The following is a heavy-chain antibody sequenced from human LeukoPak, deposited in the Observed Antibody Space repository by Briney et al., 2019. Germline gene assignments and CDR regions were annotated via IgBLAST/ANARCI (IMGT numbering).Heavy chain of an antibody. CDR1: GFTFSSYA. D-gene: IGHD3-10*01. J-gene: IGHJ4*02. CDR2: ISGSGGST. V-gene: IGHV3-23*01. Sequence: PGGSLRLSCAASGFTFSSYAMSWVRQAPGKGLEWVSAISGSGGSTYYADSVKGRFTISRDNSKDTLYLQMNSLRAEDTAVYYCAKDLNYYPSSSFDYWGQGTLVTVSS. CDR3: AKDLNYYPSSSFDY.